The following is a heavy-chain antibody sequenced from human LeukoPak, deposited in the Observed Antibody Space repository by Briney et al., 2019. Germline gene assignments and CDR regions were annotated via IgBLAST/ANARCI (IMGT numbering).Heavy chain of an antibody. V-gene: IGHV3-30*02. J-gene: IGHJ4*02. D-gene: IGHD1-1*01. Sequence: GGSLRLSCAASGLSFSSYGMHWVRQAPGKGLEWVAFIRYDGSNKYYADSVKGRFTISRDNPKNTLYLQMNSLRAEDTAVYYCAKFVTTTTFFDYWGQGTLVTVSS. CDR1: GLSFSSYG. CDR3: AKFVTTTTFFDY. CDR2: IRYDGSNK.